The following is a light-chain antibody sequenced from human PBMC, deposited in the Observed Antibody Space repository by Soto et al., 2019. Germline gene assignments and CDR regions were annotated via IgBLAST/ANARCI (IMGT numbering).Light chain of an antibody. J-gene: IGKJ2*01. CDR2: DAS. V-gene: IGKV1-33*01. CDR1: QDIRNN. CDR3: QQFDQIPRT. Sequence: DIQMTQSPSSLSTSVGDSVAITCQASQDIRNNLNWYQQKQGKAPKPLIYDASNLETGVPSRFSGSGSGTDLTLTITSLHPEPVAPYFCQQFDQIPRTFGQGTKVDIQ.